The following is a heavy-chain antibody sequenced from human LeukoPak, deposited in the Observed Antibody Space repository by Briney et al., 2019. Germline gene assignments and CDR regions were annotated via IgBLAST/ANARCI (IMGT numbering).Heavy chain of an antibody. V-gene: IGHV1-46*01. CDR3: ARLLGVTTGVDY. Sequence: EASVKVSCKASGYTFTNYYMHWVRPAPGQGLEWMGIINPSGGSTSYAQKFQGRVTMTRDTSTSTVYMELRSLRSEDTAVYYCARLLGVTTGVDYWGQGSLVTVSS. CDR2: INPSGGST. CDR1: GYTFTNYY. D-gene: IGHD1-1*01. J-gene: IGHJ4*02.